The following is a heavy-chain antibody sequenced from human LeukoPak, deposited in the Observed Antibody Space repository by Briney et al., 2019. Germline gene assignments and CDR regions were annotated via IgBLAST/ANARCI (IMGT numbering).Heavy chain of an antibody. J-gene: IGHJ4*02. V-gene: IGHV3-15*01. Sequence: GGSLRLSCAASGFIFRDAWMNWVRQAPGKGLEWIGRIKSEAYGGTTDYAAPVKGRFTISRDDSKNMLFLQMNSLETEDTAVYYCTTYIITYYYGSGTTLGPFDYWGQGTLVTVSS. CDR1: GFIFRDAW. CDR3: TTYIITYYYGSGTTLGPFDY. D-gene: IGHD3-10*01. CDR2: IKSEAYGGTT.